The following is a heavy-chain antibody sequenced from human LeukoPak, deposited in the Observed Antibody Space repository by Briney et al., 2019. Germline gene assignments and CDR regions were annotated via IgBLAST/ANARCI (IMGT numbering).Heavy chain of an antibody. CDR1: GVSVSSGSYY. Sequence: SETLSLTCTVSGVSVSSGSYYWSWIRQPPGKGLEWIGYIYYSGSTNYNPSLKSRVTISVDTSKNQFSLKLSSVTAADTAVYYCARDRDTDTAMHVGAFDIWGQGTMVTVSS. CDR2: IYYSGST. V-gene: IGHV4-61*01. D-gene: IGHD5-18*01. J-gene: IGHJ3*02. CDR3: ARDRDTDTAMHVGAFDI.